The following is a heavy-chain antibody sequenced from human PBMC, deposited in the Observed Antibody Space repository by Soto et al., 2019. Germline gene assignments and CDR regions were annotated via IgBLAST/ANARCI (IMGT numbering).Heavy chain of an antibody. CDR1: GFTVSSNY. D-gene: IGHD6-13*01. V-gene: IGHV3-53*01. CDR3: ASASAPGIAAAYYTLFDY. CDR2: IYSGGST. Sequence: GGSLRLSCAASGFTVSSNYMSWVRQAPGKGLEWVSVIYSGGSTNYEDSAKGRFTISRDNSKNKLYLHMNSLSSEDTALYYCASASAPGIAAAYYTLFDYWGQGTLVTVSS. J-gene: IGHJ4*02.